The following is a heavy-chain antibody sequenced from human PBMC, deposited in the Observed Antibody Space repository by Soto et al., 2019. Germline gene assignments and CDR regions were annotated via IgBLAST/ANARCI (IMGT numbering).Heavy chain of an antibody. CDR3: AKDQERTPYDSSGYSYYGMDV. J-gene: IGHJ6*02. Sequence: PWGSLRLSCAASGFTFSSYSMNCVRQAPWRGLEWVSAISSSSSYIYYADSVKGRFTISRDNAKNSLYLQMNSLRAEDTAVYYCAKDQERTPYDSSGYSYYGMDVWGQATTVTVSS. D-gene: IGHD3-22*01. V-gene: IGHV3-21*04. CDR2: ISSSSSYI. CDR1: GFTFSSYS.